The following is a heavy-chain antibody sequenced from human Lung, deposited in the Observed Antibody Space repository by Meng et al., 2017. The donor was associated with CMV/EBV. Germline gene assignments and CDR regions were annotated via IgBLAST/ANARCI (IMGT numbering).Heavy chain of an antibody. V-gene: IGHV1-18*01. CDR1: DYTFSSYG. CDR3: ARDRAMGSSWVDP. CDR2: ISGYNGNT. Sequence: ASVKVSXKASDYTFSSYGISWVRQAPGQGLEWMGWISGYNGNTNYAQRLQGRVTMTTDTSTSTAYMELRSLRFDDTAVYYCARDRAMGSSWVDPWGQGTLVTVSS. J-gene: IGHJ5*02. D-gene: IGHD2-2*01.